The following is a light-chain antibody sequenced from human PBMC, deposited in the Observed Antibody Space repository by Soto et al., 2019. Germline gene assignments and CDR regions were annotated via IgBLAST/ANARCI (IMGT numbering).Light chain of an antibody. Sequence: IVLTKSPGTLSLSPEGRATLSCRARQSVSRYLALSQHKAGQAHRILIYGASSRATGIPDRFSGSGSGTDFTLTSSRLEPEDLAVYYCQHYGISLTFGGGTKVEIK. CDR3: QHYGISLT. J-gene: IGKJ4*01. V-gene: IGKV3-20*01. CDR1: QSVSRY. CDR2: GAS.